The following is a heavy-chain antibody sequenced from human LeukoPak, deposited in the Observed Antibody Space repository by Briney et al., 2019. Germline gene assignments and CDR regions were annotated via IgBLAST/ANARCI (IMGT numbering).Heavy chain of an antibody. V-gene: IGHV1-69*13. Sequence: SVKVSCKASGGTFSSYAISWVRQAPGQGLELMGGIIPIFGTANYAQKFQGRVTITADESTSTAYMELSSLRSEDTAVYYCAVSYSSSWTGEYYFDYWGQGTLVTVSS. CDR1: GGTFSSYA. J-gene: IGHJ4*02. CDR3: AVSYSSSWTGEYYFDY. CDR2: IIPIFGTA. D-gene: IGHD6-13*01.